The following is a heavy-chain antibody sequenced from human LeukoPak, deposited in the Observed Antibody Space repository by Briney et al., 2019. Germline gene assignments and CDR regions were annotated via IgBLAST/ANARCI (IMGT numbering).Heavy chain of an antibody. V-gene: IGHV4-34*01. CDR1: GGSFSGYY. CDR3: ARSWGFGESRWFDP. CDR2: IYYSGST. J-gene: IGHJ5*02. Sequence: SETLSLTCAVYGGSFSGYYWSWIRQPPGKGLEWIGSIYYSGSTYYNPSLKSRVTISVDTSKNQFSLKLSSVTAADTAVYYCARSWGFGESRWFDPWGQGTLVTASS. D-gene: IGHD3-10*01.